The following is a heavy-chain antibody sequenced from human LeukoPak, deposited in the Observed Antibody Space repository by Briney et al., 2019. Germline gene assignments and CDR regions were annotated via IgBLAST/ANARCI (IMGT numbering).Heavy chain of an antibody. J-gene: IGHJ4*02. CDR2: IIPIFDTA. D-gene: IGHD5-18*01. V-gene: IGHV1-69*05. CDR1: GGTFSSYA. CDR3: AREVSDTAMGLFDY. Sequence: SVKVSCKASGGTFSSYAISWVRQAPGQGLEWMGRIIPIFDTAKYAQKSQGRVTITTDESTSTAYMELSSLRSEDTAVYYCAREVSDTAMGLFDYWGQGTLVTVSS.